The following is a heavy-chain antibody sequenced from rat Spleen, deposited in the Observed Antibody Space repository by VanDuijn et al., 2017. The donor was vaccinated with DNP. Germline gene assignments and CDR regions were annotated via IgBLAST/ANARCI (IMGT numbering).Heavy chain of an antibody. Sequence: EVQLVESGGGLVQPGNSLKLSCADSGFTFSDYAMAWVRQSPKKALEWVATISYDGGSTYYRDSVKGRFTISRDNAKGTLHLQMDSLRSEDTATYYCARPDYWGQGVMVTVSS. J-gene: IGHJ2*01. CDR1: GFTFSDYA. CDR3: ARPDY. V-gene: IGHV5-7*01. CDR2: ISYDGGST.